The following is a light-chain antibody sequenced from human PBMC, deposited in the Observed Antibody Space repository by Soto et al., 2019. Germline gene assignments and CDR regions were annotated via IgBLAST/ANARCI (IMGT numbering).Light chain of an antibody. Sequence: EIVMTQSPATLSESPGERDTLSCRASQSVSSSLAWYQQRPGQAPRLLIYGASTRATDIPARFSGSGSGTEFTLTITNLQSEDFTIYYCQHYNNWSTFGQGTRLEIK. CDR3: QHYNNWST. CDR1: QSVSSS. CDR2: GAS. J-gene: IGKJ5*01. V-gene: IGKV3-15*01.